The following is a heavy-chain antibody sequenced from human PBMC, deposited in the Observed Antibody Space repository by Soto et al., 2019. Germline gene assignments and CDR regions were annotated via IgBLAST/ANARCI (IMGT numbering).Heavy chain of an antibody. CDR2: INHSGST. CDR3: ARRPGGPYCSGGSCYFDY. Sequence: SETLSLTCAVYGGSFSGYYWSWIRQPPGKGLEWIGEINHSGSTNYNPSLKSRVTISVDTSKNQFSLKLSSVTAADTAVYYCARRPGGPYCSGGSCYFDYWGQGTLVTVSS. CDR1: GGSFSGYY. J-gene: IGHJ4*02. V-gene: IGHV4-34*01. D-gene: IGHD2-15*01.